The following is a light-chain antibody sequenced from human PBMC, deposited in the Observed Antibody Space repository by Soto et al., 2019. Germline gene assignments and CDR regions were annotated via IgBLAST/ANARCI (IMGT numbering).Light chain of an antibody. Sequence: DIQMTQSPSTLSGSVGDRVTITCRASQTISSWLAWYQQKPGKAPKLLIYKASTLKSGVPSRFSGSGSGTEFTLTISSLQPDDFETYYCQHYNSYSEAFGQGTTVELK. CDR3: QHYNSYSEA. CDR2: KAS. J-gene: IGKJ1*01. CDR1: QTISSW. V-gene: IGKV1-5*03.